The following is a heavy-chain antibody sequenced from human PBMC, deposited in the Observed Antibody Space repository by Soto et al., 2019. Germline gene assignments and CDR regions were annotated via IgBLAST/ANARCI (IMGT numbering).Heavy chain of an antibody. CDR2: IWYDGSNK. J-gene: IGHJ6*02. CDR3: ARPRRDGYNPNYGMDV. Sequence: QVQLVESGGGVVQPGRSLRLSCAASGFTFSSYGMHWVRQAPGKGLEWVAVIWYDGSNKYYADSVKGRFTISRDNSKNTLYLQMNSLRAEDTAVYYCARPRRDGYNPNYGMDVWGQGTTVTVSS. D-gene: IGHD5-12*01. V-gene: IGHV3-33*01. CDR1: GFTFSSYG.